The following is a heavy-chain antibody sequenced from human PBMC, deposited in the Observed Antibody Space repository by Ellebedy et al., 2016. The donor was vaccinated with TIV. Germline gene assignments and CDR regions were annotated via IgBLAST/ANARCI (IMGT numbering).Heavy chain of an antibody. Sequence: MPSETLSLTCTVSGGSISSYYWSRIRQPPGKGLEWIGYIYYSGSTNYNPSLKSRVTISVDTSKNQFSLKLSSVTAADTAVYYCARASGSYHYWGQGTLVTVSS. CDR1: GGSISSYY. CDR3: ARASGSYHY. V-gene: IGHV4-59*01. J-gene: IGHJ4*02. D-gene: IGHD1-26*01. CDR2: IYYSGST.